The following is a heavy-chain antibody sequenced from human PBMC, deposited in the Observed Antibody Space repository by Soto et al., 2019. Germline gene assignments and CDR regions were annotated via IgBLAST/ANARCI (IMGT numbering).Heavy chain of an antibody. D-gene: IGHD2-2*02. CDR3: ASANNCSSTSCYRDYYYYGMDV. J-gene: IGHJ6*02. CDR2: ISAYNGNT. V-gene: IGHV1-18*04. CDR1: GYTFTSNG. Sequence: SVKVSCKASGYTFTSNGSRWVRQAPGQGLEWMGWISAYNGNTNYAQKLQGRVTMTTDTSTSTAYMELRSLRSDDTAVYYCASANNCSSTSCYRDYYYYGMDVWGQGTTVTVSS.